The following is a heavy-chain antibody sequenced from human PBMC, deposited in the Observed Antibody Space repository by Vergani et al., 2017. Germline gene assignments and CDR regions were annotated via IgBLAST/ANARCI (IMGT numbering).Heavy chain of an antibody. Sequence: EVQLVESGGGLVQPGGSLRLSCAASGFTFSSYWMSWVRQAPGKGLEWVANIKQDGSEKYYVDSVKGRFTISRDNSKNTLYLQMNSLRAEDTAVYYCAKEGVVGATIGAFDIWGQGTMVTVSS. CDR3: AKEGVVGATIGAFDI. J-gene: IGHJ3*02. V-gene: IGHV3-7*01. CDR2: IKQDGSEK. D-gene: IGHD1-26*01. CDR1: GFTFSSYW.